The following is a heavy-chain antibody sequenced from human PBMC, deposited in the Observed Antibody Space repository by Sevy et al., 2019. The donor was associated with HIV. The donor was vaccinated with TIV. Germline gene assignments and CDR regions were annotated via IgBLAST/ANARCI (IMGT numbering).Heavy chain of an antibody. CDR3: ARGGGAVDHGMDV. CDR2: ISTYNSIT. V-gene: IGHV1-18*01. D-gene: IGHD2-21*01. CDR1: GYTFTTYG. J-gene: IGHJ6*02. Sequence: ASVKVSCKASGYTFTTYGITWVRQAPGQGLEWMGWISTYNSITNYAQKLQGRVTMTTDPSTSTAYMELRSLRSEDTAVYYCARGGGAVDHGMDVWGQGTTVTVSS.